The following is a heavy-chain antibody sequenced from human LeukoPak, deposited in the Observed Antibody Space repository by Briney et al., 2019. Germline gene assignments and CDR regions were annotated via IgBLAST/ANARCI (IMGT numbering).Heavy chain of an antibody. D-gene: IGHD6-19*01. J-gene: IGHJ4*02. Sequence: SETLSLTCTVSGGSISSTGYFWGWIRQPPGKGLEWIGNVHHSGSTNYNPSLKSRVTISVDTSKNQISMVLRSVTAADTAVYYCASRGPGTGWSFDYWGQGTLITVSP. V-gene: IGHV4-39*01. CDR2: VHHSGST. CDR1: GGSISSTGYF. CDR3: ASRGPGTGWSFDY.